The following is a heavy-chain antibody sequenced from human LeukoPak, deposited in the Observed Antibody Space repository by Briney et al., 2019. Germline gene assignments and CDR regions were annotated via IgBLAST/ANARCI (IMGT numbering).Heavy chain of an antibody. V-gene: IGHV3-15*07. Sequence: KPGGSLRLSCAASGFTFSNAWMNWVRQAPGKGLEWVGRIKSKTDGGTTDYAAPVKGRFTISRDDSKNTLYLHMNTLRAEDTAIYYCAKDRTVGASYWYFDLWGRGTLVTVSS. J-gene: IGHJ2*01. D-gene: IGHD1-26*01. CDR1: GFTFSNAW. CDR3: AKDRTVGASYWYFDL. CDR2: IKSKTDGGTT.